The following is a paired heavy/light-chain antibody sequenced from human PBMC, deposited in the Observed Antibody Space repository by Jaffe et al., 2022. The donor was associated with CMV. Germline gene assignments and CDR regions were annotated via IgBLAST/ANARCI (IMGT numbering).Light chain of an antibody. J-gene: IGLJ3*02. CDR2: SNN. CDR1: SSNIVRRP. CDR3: AIWADSLKGWV. V-gene: IGLV1-44*01. Sequence: QFVLTQPPSVSGTPGQRVTISCSTSSSNIVRRPANWYQQVPGAAPKLLIYSNNQRPSGVPDRFSGSKSGSSASLAISGLQSEDEADYYCAIWADSLKGWVFGGGTKLTVL.
Heavy chain of an antibody. CDR2: IRGKGSGGTT. V-gene: IGHV3-49*05. D-gene: IGHD6-25*01. CDR1: GFKFGDYG. Sequence: EVQLVESGGGLVKPGRSLRLSCIGSGFKFGDYGMSWIRQAPGKGLEWVAFIRGKGSGGTTEYAASVKGRMTISRDDSKSNVYLQMTSLKTEDTGVYYCVRDGRPSLDVWGQGTTVTVSS. CDR3: VRDGRPSLDV. J-gene: IGHJ6*02.